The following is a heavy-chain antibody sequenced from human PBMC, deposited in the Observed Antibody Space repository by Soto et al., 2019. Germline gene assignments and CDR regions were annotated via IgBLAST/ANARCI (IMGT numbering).Heavy chain of an antibody. CDR3: AKGNLGGFDL. V-gene: IGHV3-74*01. CDR1: GFTFNYYW. J-gene: IGHJ3*01. CDR2: IQNDGSRT. D-gene: IGHD4-4*01. Sequence: EVQLVESEGGLVQRGGSLRLSCAASGFTFNYYWMHWVRQAPGQGLVWVAHIQNDGSRTTYADSVKGRFTISRDNAKKTMYLQLNSLRAEATAVYYCAKGNLGGFDLWGQGTTVTVSS.